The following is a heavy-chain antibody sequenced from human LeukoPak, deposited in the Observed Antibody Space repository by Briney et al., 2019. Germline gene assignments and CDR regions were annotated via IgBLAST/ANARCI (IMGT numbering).Heavy chain of an antibody. CDR1: GYTFTSYG. CDR2: ISTYNGNT. CDR3: ARVVVVTAPIDR. D-gene: IGHD2-21*02. J-gene: IGHJ5*02. Sequence: ASVKVSCKASGYTFTSYGISWVRQAPGQGLEWMGWISTYNGNTNYAQKFQGRVTMTTDTSTSTAYMDLRSLRSDDTAVYYCARVVVVTAPIDRWGQGTLVTVSS. V-gene: IGHV1-18*01.